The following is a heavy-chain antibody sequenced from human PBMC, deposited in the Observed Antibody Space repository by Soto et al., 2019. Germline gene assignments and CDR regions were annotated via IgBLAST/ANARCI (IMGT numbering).Heavy chain of an antibody. J-gene: IGHJ6*02. CDR3: ARGPPSVRESTFDDRMDV. Sequence: GGSLRLSCAASGFTIRNYDMHWVRQTTGKGLEWVSGIGDIDDPYYADSVKGRFTISREIAKNSLYLQMDGLRAGDSAVYYCARGPPSVRESTFDDRMDVWGQWITVTVSS. CDR1: GFTIRNYD. D-gene: IGHD3-10*02. CDR2: IGDIDDP. V-gene: IGHV3-13*05.